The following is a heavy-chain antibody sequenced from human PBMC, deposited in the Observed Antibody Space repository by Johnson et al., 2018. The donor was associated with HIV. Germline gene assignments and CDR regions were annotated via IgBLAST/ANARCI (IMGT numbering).Heavy chain of an antibody. D-gene: IGHD2-15*01. Sequence: VQLVESGGGLVQPGGSLRLSCAASGFTFSSYDMHWVRQTTGKGLESVSGIGTAGDTYYPGSVKGRFTISRENAKNSLYLQMNSLRAGDTALYYCARAVCRGGRCYSHDAFDIWGQGTMVTVSS. CDR2: IGTAGDT. CDR1: GFTFSSYD. CDR3: ARAVCRGGRCYSHDAFDI. V-gene: IGHV3-13*01. J-gene: IGHJ3*02.